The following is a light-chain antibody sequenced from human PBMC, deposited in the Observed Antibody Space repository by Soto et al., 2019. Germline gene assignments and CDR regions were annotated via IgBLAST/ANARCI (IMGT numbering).Light chain of an antibody. V-gene: IGKV3D-7*01. CDR1: QSVSSSY. CDR2: GAS. Sequence: PGERVTLSCRASQSVSSSYLPWYQQKPGQAPRLLIYGASTRATSIPARFSGSGSGTDFTLTISSLQPEDCAVYYCQQDYTRFTFGPGTKVYIK. J-gene: IGKJ3*01. CDR3: QQDYTRFT.